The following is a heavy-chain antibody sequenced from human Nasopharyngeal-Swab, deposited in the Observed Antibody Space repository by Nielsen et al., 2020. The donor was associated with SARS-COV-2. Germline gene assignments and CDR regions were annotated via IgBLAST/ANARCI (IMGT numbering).Heavy chain of an antibody. D-gene: IGHD1-26*01. CDR2: INHSGST. J-gene: IGHJ3*02. V-gene: IGHV4-34*01. Sequence: WIRRPPGKGLEWIGEINHSGSTNYNPSLKSRVTISVDTSKNQFSLKLSSVTAADTAVYYCARGLSYYVTAFDIWGQGTMVTVSS. CDR3: ARGLSYYVTAFDI.